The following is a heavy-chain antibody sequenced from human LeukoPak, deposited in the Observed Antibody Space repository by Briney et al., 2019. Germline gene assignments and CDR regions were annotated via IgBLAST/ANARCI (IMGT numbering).Heavy chain of an antibody. Sequence: PGGSLRLSCAASGFIFGSYVMHWVRQAPGKGLEWVAVISYDGNNKYYADSVKGRFTISRDNSKNTLFLQMNSLRAEDTAVFYCAKVMNSGSLPPPTFDYWGQGTLVTVSS. CDR1: GFIFGSYV. D-gene: IGHD1-26*01. J-gene: IGHJ4*02. V-gene: IGHV3-30*18. CDR2: ISYDGNNK. CDR3: AKVMNSGSLPPPTFDY.